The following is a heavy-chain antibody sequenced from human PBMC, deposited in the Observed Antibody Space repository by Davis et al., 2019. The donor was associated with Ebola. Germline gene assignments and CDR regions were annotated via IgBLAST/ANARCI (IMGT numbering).Heavy chain of an antibody. CDR2: INHSGST. V-gene: IGHV4-34*01. D-gene: IGHD2-2*01. J-gene: IGHJ2*01. CDR3: ARDGGYCSSTSCYGRSSYWYFDL. CDR1: GGSFSGYY. Sequence: PSETLSLTCAVYGGSFSGYYWSWIRQPPGKGLEWIGEINHSGSTNYNPSLKSRVTISVDTSKNQFSLKLSSVTAADTAVYYCARDGGYCSSTSCYGRSSYWYFDLWGRGTLVTVSS.